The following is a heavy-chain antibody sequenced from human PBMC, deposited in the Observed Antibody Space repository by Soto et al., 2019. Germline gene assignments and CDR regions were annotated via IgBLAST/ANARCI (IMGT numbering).Heavy chain of an antibody. V-gene: IGHV4-39*01. CDR3: ARLRYGSGSYYTAYPNAEGYYGMDV. J-gene: IGHJ6*02. Sequence: SETLSLTCTVSGGSISSSSYYWGWIRQPPGKGLEWIGSIYYSGSTYYNPSLKSRVTISVDTSKNQFSLKLSSVTAADTAVYYCARLRYGSGSYYTAYPNAEGYYGMDVWGQGTTVTVSS. CDR1: GGSISSSSYY. D-gene: IGHD3-10*01. CDR2: IYYSGST.